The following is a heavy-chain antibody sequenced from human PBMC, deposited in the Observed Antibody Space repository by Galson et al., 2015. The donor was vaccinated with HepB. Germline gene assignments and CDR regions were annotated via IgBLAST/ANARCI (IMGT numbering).Heavy chain of an antibody. CDR1: GFTFSSYA. CDR3: ARDLGYGDYKYYYGMVV. V-gene: IGHV3-30*04. J-gene: IGHJ6*02. D-gene: IGHD4-17*01. CDR2: ISYDGSNK. Sequence: SLRLSCAASGFTFSSYAMHWVRQAPGKGLEWVAVISYDGSNKYYADSVKGRFTISRDNSKNTLYLQMNSLRAEDTAVYYCARDLGYGDYKYYYGMVVWGQGTTVTVSS.